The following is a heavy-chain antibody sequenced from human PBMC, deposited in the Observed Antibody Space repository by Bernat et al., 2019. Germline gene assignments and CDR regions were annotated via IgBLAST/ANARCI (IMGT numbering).Heavy chain of an antibody. CDR2: ISSSSSTI. D-gene: IGHD2-15*01. V-gene: IGHV3-48*01. Sequence: EVQLVESGGGLVQPGGSLRLSCAASGFTFSSYSMNWVRQAPGKGLEWVSYISSSSSTIYYADSVKGRFTISRDNAKNSLYLQMNSLRAEDTAVYYCARDYCSGGSCYRVDYYWFDPWGQGTLVTVSS. J-gene: IGHJ5*02. CDR1: GFTFSSYS. CDR3: ARDYCSGGSCYRVDYYWFDP.